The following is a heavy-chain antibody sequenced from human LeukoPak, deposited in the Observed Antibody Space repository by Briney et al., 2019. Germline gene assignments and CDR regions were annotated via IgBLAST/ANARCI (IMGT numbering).Heavy chain of an antibody. Sequence: GGSLRLSCTASGFTFGDYAMSWFRQAPGKGLEWVGFIRSKAYGGTTEYAASVKGRFTISRDDSKSIAYLQMNSLKTEDTAVYYCTRDSPYYYDSSGYADYWGQGTLVTVSS. D-gene: IGHD3-22*01. CDR2: IRSKAYGGTT. CDR3: TRDSPYYYDSSGYADY. J-gene: IGHJ4*02. V-gene: IGHV3-49*03. CDR1: GFTFGDYA.